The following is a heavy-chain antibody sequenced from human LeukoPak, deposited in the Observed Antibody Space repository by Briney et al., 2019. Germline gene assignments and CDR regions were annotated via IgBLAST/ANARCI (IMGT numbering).Heavy chain of an antibody. D-gene: IGHD1-26*01. J-gene: IGHJ4*02. CDR3: ARDPRVGATPY. V-gene: IGHV4-61*02. CDR1: GGSISSGSYY. Sequence: SETLSLTCTVSGGSISSGSYYWSWIRQPTGKGLEWIGRIYTGGSTNYNPSLKSRVTISVDTSKNQFSLKLSSVTAADTAVYYCARDPRVGATPYWGQGTLVTVSS. CDR2: IYTGGST.